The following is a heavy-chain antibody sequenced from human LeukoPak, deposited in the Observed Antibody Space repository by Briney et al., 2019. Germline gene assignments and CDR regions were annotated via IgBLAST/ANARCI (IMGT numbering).Heavy chain of an antibody. D-gene: IGHD3-3*01. CDR1: GGSISSSRYY. CDR2: IYYSGST. Sequence: SETLSLTCTVSGGSISSSRYYWGWIRQPPGKGLEWIGSIYYSGSTYYNPSLKSRVTISVDTSKNQFPLKLSSVTAADTAVYYCAATRLSSGYYWYYFDYWGQGTLVTVSP. CDR3: AATRLSSGYYWYYFDY. J-gene: IGHJ4*02. V-gene: IGHV4-39*01.